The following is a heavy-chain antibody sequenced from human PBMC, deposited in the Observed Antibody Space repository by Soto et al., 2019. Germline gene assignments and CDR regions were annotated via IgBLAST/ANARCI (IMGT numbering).Heavy chain of an antibody. CDR2: ISAYNGNK. CDR1: GYTFTSYS. D-gene: IGHD3-22*01. CDR3: AKGRVVVVPDDYYYGMDV. J-gene: IGHJ6*02. Sequence: ASVKVSCKASGYTFTSYSISWVRQAPGQGLEWMGWISAYNGNKNYAQKFQGRVTITTDTSTSTAYMELRSLRSDDTAVYYCAKGRVVVVPDDYYYGMDVWGQGTTVTVSS. V-gene: IGHV1-18*01.